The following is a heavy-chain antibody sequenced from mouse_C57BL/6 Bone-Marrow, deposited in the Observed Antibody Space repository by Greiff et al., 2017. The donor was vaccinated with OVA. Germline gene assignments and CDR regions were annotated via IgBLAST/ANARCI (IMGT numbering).Heavy chain of an antibody. Sequence: EVKVVESEGGLVQPGSSMKLSCTASGFTFSDYYMAWVRQVPEKGLEWVANINYDGSSTYYLDSLKSRFIISRDNAKNILYLQMSSLKSEDTATYYCAREGYSNYFDYWGQGTTLTVSS. D-gene: IGHD2-5*01. V-gene: IGHV5-16*01. CDR3: AREGYSNYFDY. J-gene: IGHJ2*01. CDR2: INYDGSST. CDR1: GFTFSDYY.